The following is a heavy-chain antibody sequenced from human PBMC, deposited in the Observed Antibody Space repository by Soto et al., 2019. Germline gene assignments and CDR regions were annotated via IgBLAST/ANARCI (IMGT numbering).Heavy chain of an antibody. CDR2: IYYSGTT. D-gene: IGHD3-10*01. CDR1: GYSISSSNW. J-gene: IGHJ4*02. V-gene: IGHV4-28*01. CDR3: ARHNYGSGSTYFDY. Sequence: SETLSLTCAVSGYSISSSNWWGWIRQPPGKGLEWIGYIYYSGTTYYNPSLKSRVTMSVDTSKNQFSLKLTSMTAADTAVYYCARHNYGSGSTYFDYWGQGTLVTVS.